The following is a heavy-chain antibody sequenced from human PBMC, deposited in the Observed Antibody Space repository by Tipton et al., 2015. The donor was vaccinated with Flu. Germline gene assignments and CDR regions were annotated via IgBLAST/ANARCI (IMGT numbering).Heavy chain of an antibody. CDR3: ARDQIEVAATFDAFDI. V-gene: IGHV3-33*05. Sequence: SGVIFSSYGMYWARQAPGKGLEWVAVISYDGSSKYYADSVKGRFTISRDNSKNTLYLQMNSLRAEDTAIYYCARDQIEVAATFDAFDIWGQGTMVTVSS. D-gene: IGHD1-26*01. CDR2: ISYDGSSK. J-gene: IGHJ3*02. CDR1: GVIFSSYG.